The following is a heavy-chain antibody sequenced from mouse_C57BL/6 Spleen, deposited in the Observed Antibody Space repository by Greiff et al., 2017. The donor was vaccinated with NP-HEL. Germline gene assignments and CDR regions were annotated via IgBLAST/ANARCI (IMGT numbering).Heavy chain of an antibody. J-gene: IGHJ2*01. D-gene: IGHD2-1*01. CDR2: IYPGSGST. CDR3: ARDGNYFGYFDY. CDR1: GYTFTSYW. V-gene: IGHV1-55*01. Sequence: QVQLQQPGAELVKPGASVKMSCKASGYTFTSYWITWVKQRPGQGLEWIGDIYPGSGSTNYNEKFKSKATLTVDTSSSTAYMQLSSLTSEDSAVYYCARDGNYFGYFDYWGQGTTLTVSS.